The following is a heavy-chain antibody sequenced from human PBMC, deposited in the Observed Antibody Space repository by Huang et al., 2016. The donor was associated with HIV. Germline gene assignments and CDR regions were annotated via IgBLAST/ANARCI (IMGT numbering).Heavy chain of an antibody. CDR1: GGSFSDQI. Sequence: QVQLEQSGPAVRKPGSSVKVSCQASGGSFSDQIISWVRQAPGQRFEWMGGILPRLRAPADAQELKGRVTMTADESTATIYMELNSLTSEDTAVYYCAMSLRYQYDSRSYWGRYFDYWGQGTLVTISS. CDR2: ILPRLRAP. CDR3: AMSLRYQYDSRSYWGRYFDY. J-gene: IGHJ4*02. D-gene: IGHD3-16*01. V-gene: IGHV1-69*01.